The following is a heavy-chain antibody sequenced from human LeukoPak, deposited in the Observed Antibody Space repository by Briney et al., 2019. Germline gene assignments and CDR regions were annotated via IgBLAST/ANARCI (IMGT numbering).Heavy chain of an antibody. V-gene: IGHV4-59*01. CDR1: GGSISSYY. J-gene: IGHJ5*02. Sequence: SETLSLTCTVSGGSISSYYWSWIRQPPGKGLEWIGYIYYSGSTNYNPSLKSRVTISVDTSKNQFSLKLSSVTAADTAVYYCARGRIAAAGTGWFDPWGRGTLVTVSS. D-gene: IGHD6-13*01. CDR3: ARGRIAAAGTGWFDP. CDR2: IYYSGST.